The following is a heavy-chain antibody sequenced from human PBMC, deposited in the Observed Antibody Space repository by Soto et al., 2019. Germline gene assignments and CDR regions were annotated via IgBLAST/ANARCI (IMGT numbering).Heavy chain of an antibody. D-gene: IGHD1-26*01. Sequence: VQLTESGPGLVRPSGTLSLTCDVSGGSITTSVLWTWVRQFPGRGLEWIGEIAHDGHTHYNPSLSCRVTMSVDLSKSQFSLTVASVNAADTSVDFCAGGREYDYWGQVTLVTVSS. CDR2: IAHDGHT. CDR3: AGGREYDY. CDR1: GGSITTSVL. J-gene: IGHJ4*02. V-gene: IGHV4-4*02.